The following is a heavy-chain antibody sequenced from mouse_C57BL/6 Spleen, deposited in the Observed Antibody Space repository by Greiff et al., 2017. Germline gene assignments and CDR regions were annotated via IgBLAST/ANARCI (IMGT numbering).Heavy chain of an antibody. Sequence: EVKLVESEGGLVQPGSSMKLSCTASGFTFSDYYMAWVRQVPEKGLEWVANINYDGSSTYYLDSLKSRFIISRDNAKNILYLQMSSLKSEDTATYYCAREESYDYDAWFAYWGQGTLVTVSA. D-gene: IGHD2-4*01. J-gene: IGHJ3*01. V-gene: IGHV5-16*01. CDR2: INYDGSST. CDR1: GFTFSDYY. CDR3: AREESYDYDAWFAY.